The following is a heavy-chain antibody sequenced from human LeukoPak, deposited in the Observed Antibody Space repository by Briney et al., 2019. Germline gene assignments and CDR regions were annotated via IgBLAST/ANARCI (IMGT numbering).Heavy chain of an antibody. CDR2: ITSTSNTI. CDR3: ARSSGYPFFDS. J-gene: IGHJ5*01. Sequence: GGSLRLSCAASGFTFSDYSMTWVRQAPGGGLEWLSYITSTSNTIYYRDSVKGRFTNSRDNAKNSVYLQMNSLRADDTAVYYCARSSGYPFFDSWGQGTLVTVSS. V-gene: IGHV3-48*01. D-gene: IGHD3-22*01. CDR1: GFTFSDYS.